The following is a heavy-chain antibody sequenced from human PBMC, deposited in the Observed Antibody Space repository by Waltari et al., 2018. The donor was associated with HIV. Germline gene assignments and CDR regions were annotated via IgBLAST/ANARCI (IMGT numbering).Heavy chain of an antibody. J-gene: IGHJ4*02. CDR3: TKGMYANQDYFDN. V-gene: IGHV5-51*03. CDR1: GYSFSTYW. D-gene: IGHD2-8*01. Sequence: EVPLVQSGAEVKKPGGSLKIPCKGSGYSFSTYWIGWVRQMPGTGLEWMGISYPGDSDTRYSPSFQGQVTISADKSIRTAYLQWSSLKASDTAIYYCTKGMYANQDYFDNWGQGTLVIVSS. CDR2: SYPGDSDT.